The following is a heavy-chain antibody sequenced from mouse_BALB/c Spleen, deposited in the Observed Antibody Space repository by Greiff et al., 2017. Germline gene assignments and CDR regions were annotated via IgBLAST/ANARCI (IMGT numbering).Heavy chain of an antibody. CDR3: ARPIYEGGSWFAY. D-gene: IGHD2-3*01. V-gene: IGHV5-17*02. CDR2: ISSGSSTI. J-gene: IGHJ3*01. Sequence: EVKLMESGGGLVKPGGSRKLSCAASGFTFSSFGMHWVRQAPEKGLEWVAYISSGSSTIYYADTVKGRFTISRDNPKNTLFLQMTSLRSEDTAMYYCARPIYEGGSWFAYWGQGTLVTVSA. CDR1: GFTFSSFG.